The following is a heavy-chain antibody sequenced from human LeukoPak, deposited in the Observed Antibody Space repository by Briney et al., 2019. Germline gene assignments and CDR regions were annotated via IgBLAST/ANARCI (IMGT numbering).Heavy chain of an antibody. D-gene: IGHD4-17*01. J-gene: IGHJ3*02. Sequence: GGSLRLSCAASGFTFSSYSMNWVRQAPGKGLEWVSAISGSGGSTYYADSVKGRFTISRDNSKNTLYLQMNSLRAEDTAVYYCAKGGVRTTNAFDIWGQGTMVTVSS. CDR3: AKGGVRTTNAFDI. V-gene: IGHV3-23*01. CDR1: GFTFSSYS. CDR2: ISGSGGST.